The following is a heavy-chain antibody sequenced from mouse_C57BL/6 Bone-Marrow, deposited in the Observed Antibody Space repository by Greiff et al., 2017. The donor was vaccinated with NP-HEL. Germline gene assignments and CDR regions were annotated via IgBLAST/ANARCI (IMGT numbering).Heavy chain of an antibody. Sequence: LVESEGGLVQPGSSMKLSCTASGFTFSDYYMAWVRQVPEKGLEWVANINYDGSSTYYLDSLKSRFIISRDNAKNILYLQMSSLKSEDTATYYCARVPHYYAMDYWGQGTSVTVSS. V-gene: IGHV5-16*01. J-gene: IGHJ4*01. CDR3: ARVPHYYAMDY. CDR1: GFTFSDYY. CDR2: INYDGSST.